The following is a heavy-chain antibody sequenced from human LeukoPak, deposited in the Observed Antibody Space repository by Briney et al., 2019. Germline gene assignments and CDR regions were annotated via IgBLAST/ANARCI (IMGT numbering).Heavy chain of an antibody. CDR1: GYFINSGYY. CDR2: FYRSWHT. V-gene: IGHV4-38-2*02. CDR3: ATTAGYAPRYYYMDV. J-gene: IGHJ6*03. D-gene: IGHD2-2*01. Sequence: SHTLSLTCTVSGYFINSGYYLGSVRHSPGKWLEWIEPFYRSWHTSYNPSLESRVTMSVDTPKNRFSLRLSSVTAAYTVVYYCATTAGYAPRYYYMDVWGKGTTVTVSS.